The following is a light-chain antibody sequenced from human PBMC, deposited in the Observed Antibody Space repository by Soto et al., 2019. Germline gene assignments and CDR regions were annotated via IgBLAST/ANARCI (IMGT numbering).Light chain of an antibody. J-gene: IGKJ4*01. CDR3: QQYNKWPLT. V-gene: IGKV3-15*01. CDR2: GAS. CDR1: QSVSSN. Sequence: ESVMTQSPATLSVSPGERATLSCRAGQSVSSNLAWYQQKPGQAPRLLIFGASTRATGIPARFSGSGSGAEFTLTISSLQSEDFAVYYCQQYNKWPLTFGGGTKVDIK.